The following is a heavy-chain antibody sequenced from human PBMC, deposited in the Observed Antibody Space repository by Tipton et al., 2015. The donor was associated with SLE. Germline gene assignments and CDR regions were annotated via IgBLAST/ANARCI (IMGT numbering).Heavy chain of an antibody. CDR3: AKERDRAFDI. V-gene: IGHV3-72*01. Sequence: SLRLSCAASGFTFSTYAMSWVRQAPGKGLEWVGRIRNKANNCTTEYAASVKGRFTISRDDSKNSLYLQMNSLKTEDTAMYYCAKERDRAFDIWGQGTMVTVSS. CDR2: IRNKANNCTT. CDR1: GFTFSTYA. J-gene: IGHJ3*02.